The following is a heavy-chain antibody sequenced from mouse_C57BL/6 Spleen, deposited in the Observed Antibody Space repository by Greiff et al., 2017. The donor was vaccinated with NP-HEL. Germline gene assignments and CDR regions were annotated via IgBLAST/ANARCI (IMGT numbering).Heavy chain of an antibody. CDR3: AAFYGYDVGYYAMDY. V-gene: IGHV2-9-1*01. D-gene: IGHD2-2*01. CDR2: IWTGGGT. J-gene: IGHJ4*01. Sequence: VQGVESGPGLVAPSQSLSITCTVSGFSLTSYAISWVRQPPGKGLEWLGVIWTGGGTNYNSALKSRLSISKDNSKSQVFLKMNSLQTDDTARYYCAAFYGYDVGYYAMDYWGQGTSVTVSS. CDR1: GFSLTSYA.